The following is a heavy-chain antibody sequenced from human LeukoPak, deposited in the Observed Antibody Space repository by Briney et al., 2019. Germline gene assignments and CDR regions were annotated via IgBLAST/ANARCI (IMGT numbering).Heavy chain of an antibody. Sequence: GGSLRLSCAASGFSFSSYWMTWVRQAPGKGLEWVANIKQDGSEKYYVDSVKGRFTISRDNAKSSLYLQMSSLRAEDTAVYYCARIGGTMIVDTVGNDAFDIWGQGTMVTVSS. V-gene: IGHV3-7*01. CDR1: GFSFSSYW. D-gene: IGHD3-22*01. J-gene: IGHJ3*02. CDR3: ARIGGTMIVDTVGNDAFDI. CDR2: IKQDGSEK.